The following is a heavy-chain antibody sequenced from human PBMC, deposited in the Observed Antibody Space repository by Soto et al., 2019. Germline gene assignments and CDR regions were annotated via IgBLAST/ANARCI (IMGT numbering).Heavy chain of an antibody. CDR3: ARGGVVTTRWGMDV. CDR1: GYSVASNSAA. Sequence: SQTLSLTCAISGYSVASNSAAWNWIRQSPSRGLEWLGRTYYRPKWYNDYAVSVKSRITINPDTSKNQFSLQLNSVTPEDTAVYYCARGGVVTTRWGMDVWGQGTMVTVSS. CDR2: TYYRPKWYN. V-gene: IGHV6-1*01. D-gene: IGHD4-17*01. J-gene: IGHJ6*02.